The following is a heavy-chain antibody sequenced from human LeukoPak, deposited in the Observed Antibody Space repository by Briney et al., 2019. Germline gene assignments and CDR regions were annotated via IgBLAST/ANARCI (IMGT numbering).Heavy chain of an antibody. D-gene: IGHD3-9*01. Sequence: GGSLSLSCAASGFSFDDYDMSWVRQAPGKGLEWVSGINWSGGSTGYADSVKGRFTISRDNAKNSLYLQMSSLRAEDTAVYYCARPYYDILTGPYYYGMDVWGQGTTVTVSS. J-gene: IGHJ6*02. CDR1: GFSFDDYD. CDR2: INWSGGST. V-gene: IGHV3-20*04. CDR3: ARPYYDILTGPYYYGMDV.